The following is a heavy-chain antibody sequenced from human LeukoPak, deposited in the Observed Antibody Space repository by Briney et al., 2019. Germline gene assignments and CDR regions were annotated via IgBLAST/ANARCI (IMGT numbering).Heavy chain of an antibody. CDR3: ARDLRSSGSPRYFDY. D-gene: IGHD6-19*01. V-gene: IGHV3-48*04. CDR1: GFTFSSYS. Sequence: PGGSLRLSCAASGFTFSSYSMNWVRQAPGKGLEWVSYISSSSSTIYYADSVKGRFTISRDNAKNSLYLQMNSLRAEDTAVYYCARDLRSSGSPRYFDYWGQGTLVTVSS. J-gene: IGHJ4*02. CDR2: ISSSSSTI.